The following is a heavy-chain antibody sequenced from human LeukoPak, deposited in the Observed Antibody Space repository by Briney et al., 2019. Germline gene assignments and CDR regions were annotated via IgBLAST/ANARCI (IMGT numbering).Heavy chain of an antibody. CDR1: GGSISSGGYS. CDR3: ARVNYYGSGSSGGLDY. CDR2: IYHSGST. D-gene: IGHD3-10*01. V-gene: IGHV4-30-2*01. Sequence: SETLSLTCAVSGGSISSGGYSWRWIRQPPGKGLEWIGYIYHSGSTYYNPSLKSRVTISVDRSKNQFSLKLSSVTAADTAVYYCARVNYYGSGSSGGLDYWGQGTLVTVSS. J-gene: IGHJ4*02.